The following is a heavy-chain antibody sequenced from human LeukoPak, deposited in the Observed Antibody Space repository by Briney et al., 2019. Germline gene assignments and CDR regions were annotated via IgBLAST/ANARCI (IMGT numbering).Heavy chain of an antibody. CDR1: GFTFSSYW. Sequence: GGSLRLSCAASGFTFSSYWMHWVRQAPGKGLVWVSRINSDGSSTSYADSVKGRFTISRDNAKNTLYLQMNSLRAEDTAVYYCARDGGSYSVWGAFDIWGQGTMVTVSS. V-gene: IGHV3-74*01. D-gene: IGHD3-10*01. J-gene: IGHJ3*02. CDR2: INSDGSST. CDR3: ARDGGSYSVWGAFDI.